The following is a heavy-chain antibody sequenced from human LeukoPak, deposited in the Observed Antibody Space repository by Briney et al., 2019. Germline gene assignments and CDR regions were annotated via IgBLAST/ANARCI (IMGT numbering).Heavy chain of an antibody. J-gene: IGHJ4*02. V-gene: IGHV4-59*08. D-gene: IGHD6-19*01. CDR2: IYYSGST. CDR1: GGSIRSYY. CDR3: ARHSSGWSRYFDY. Sequence: SETLSLTCTVSGGSIRSYYWSWIRQPPGKGLEWIGYIYYSGSTNYNPSLKSRVTISVDTSKNQFSLKLSSVTAADTAVYYCARHSSGWSRYFDYWGQGTLVTVSS.